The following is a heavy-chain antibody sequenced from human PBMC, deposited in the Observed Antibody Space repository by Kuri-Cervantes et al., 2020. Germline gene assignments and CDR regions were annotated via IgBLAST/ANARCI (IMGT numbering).Heavy chain of an antibody. J-gene: IGHJ4*02. Sequence: GSLRLSCAVSGGSISSYYWSWIRQPPGKGLEYIGYIYYSGSTNYNPSLKSRVTISTDTSKNQFSLKLSSVTAADTAVYYCARALGGDRRPYHFDYWGQGTLVTVSS. CDR2: IYYSGST. D-gene: IGHD4-17*01. CDR3: ARALGGDRRPYHFDY. CDR1: GGSISSYY. V-gene: IGHV4-59*01.